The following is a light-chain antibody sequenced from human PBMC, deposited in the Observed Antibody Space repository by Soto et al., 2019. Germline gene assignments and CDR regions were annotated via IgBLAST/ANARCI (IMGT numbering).Light chain of an antibody. CDR1: QSVSSNS. V-gene: IGKV3-20*01. Sequence: EFVLTQSPGTLSLSPGERATLSCRASQSVSSNSLAWYQHQPGQAPRLLIYGASRRATGIPDRFSGSASGTDFTLTISRLEPEDFAVYFCQQYSDLPMTFGQGTRLEIK. CDR3: QQYSDLPMT. CDR2: GAS. J-gene: IGKJ5*01.